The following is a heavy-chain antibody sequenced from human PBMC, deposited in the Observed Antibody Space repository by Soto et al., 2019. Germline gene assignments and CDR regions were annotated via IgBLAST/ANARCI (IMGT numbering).Heavy chain of an antibody. CDR2: ISSSGSSI. J-gene: IGHJ4*02. Sequence: EVQLVESGGGLVQPGGSLRLSCAASGFTFSSYEMNWVRQAPGKGLEWVSYISSSGSSIGYADAVKGRFSVSRGNAKNSLYLQMNSLRAEDTAVYYCAREKAYCGGDCNDYWGQGTLVTVSS. D-gene: IGHD2-21*02. V-gene: IGHV3-48*03. CDR1: GFTFSSYE. CDR3: AREKAYCGGDCNDY.